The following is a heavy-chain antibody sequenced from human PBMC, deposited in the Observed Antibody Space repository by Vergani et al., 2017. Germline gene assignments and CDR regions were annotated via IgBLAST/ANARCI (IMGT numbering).Heavy chain of an antibody. D-gene: IGHD5-18*01. CDR1: GYSFTSYW. Sequence: EVQLVQSGAEVKKPGESLKISCKGSGYSFTSYWIGWVRQMPGKGLEWMGIIYPDDSDTRYSPSFQGKVTISADKSISTAYLQWSSLKASDSAMYYCARQPRIQLWLSGDAFDIWGQGTMVTVSS. CDR2: IYPDDSDT. J-gene: IGHJ3*02. V-gene: IGHV5-51*01. CDR3: ARQPRIQLWLSGDAFDI.